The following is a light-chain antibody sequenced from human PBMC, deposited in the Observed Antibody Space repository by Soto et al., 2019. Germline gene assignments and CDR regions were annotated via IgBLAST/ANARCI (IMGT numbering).Light chain of an antibody. J-gene: IGKJ1*01. CDR2: GVS. Sequence: EIVLTQSPGTLSLSPGERATLSCRASQSVPSNFLAWYQQKPGQAPILVIYGVSRRATGIPDRFSGSGSGTDFTLTISRLEPEDFAVYYCQQYDSSWTFGQGTKVXXK. V-gene: IGKV3-20*01. CDR1: QSVPSNF. CDR3: QQYDSSWT.